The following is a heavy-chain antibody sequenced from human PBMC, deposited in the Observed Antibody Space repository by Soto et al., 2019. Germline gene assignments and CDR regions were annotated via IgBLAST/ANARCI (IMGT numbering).Heavy chain of an antibody. CDR1: GGSFSGYY. CDR3: ARSGPIAGLGV. V-gene: IGHV4-34*01. D-gene: IGHD6-13*01. J-gene: IGHJ6*02. Sequence: SETLSLTCAVYGGSFSGYYWSWIRQPPGKGLEWIGEINHSGSTNYNPSLKSRVTISVDTSKNQFSLKLSSVTAADTAVYYCARSGPIAGLGVWGQGTTVTVSS. CDR2: INHSGST.